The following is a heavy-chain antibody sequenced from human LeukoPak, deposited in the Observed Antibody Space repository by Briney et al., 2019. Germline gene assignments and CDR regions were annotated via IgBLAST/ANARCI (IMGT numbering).Heavy chain of an antibody. CDR3: ARDFRGLQQLPDDAFDI. D-gene: IGHD5-24*01. CDR1: GGTFSSYA. V-gene: IGHV1-69*04. CDR2: IIPILGIA. J-gene: IGHJ3*02. Sequence: GASVKVSCKASGGTFSSYAISWVRQAPGQGLEWMGRIIPILGIANYAQKFQGRVTITADKSTSTAYMELSSLRSEDTAVYYCARDFRGLQQLPDDAFDIWGQGTMVTVSS.